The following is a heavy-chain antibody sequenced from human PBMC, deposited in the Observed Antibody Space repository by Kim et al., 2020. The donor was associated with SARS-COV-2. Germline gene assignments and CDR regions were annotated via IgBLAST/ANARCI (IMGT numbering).Heavy chain of an antibody. CDR3: ARGAEITMIVVVTHFDY. Sequence: FQGRVTMTRDTATSTVYMGLSSLRSEDTAVYYCARGAEITMIVVVTHFDYWGQGTLVTVSS. J-gene: IGHJ4*02. V-gene: IGHV1-46*01. D-gene: IGHD3-22*01.